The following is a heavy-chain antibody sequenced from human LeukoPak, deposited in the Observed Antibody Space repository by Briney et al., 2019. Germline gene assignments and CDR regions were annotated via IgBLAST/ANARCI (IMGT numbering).Heavy chain of an antibody. CDR3: ARGTTDGYSYGRFDY. CDR2: IYYSGTT. J-gene: IGHJ4*02. D-gene: IGHD5-18*01. V-gene: IGHV4-31*03. Sequence: NSSETLSLTCTVSGGSISSGGFYWSWIRQHPGKGLEWLGYIYYSGTTYYNPSLKSRVTFSVDTSKNQFSLKLNPVTAADTALYYCARGTTDGYSYGRFDYWGQGTLVTVSS. CDR1: GGSISSGGFY.